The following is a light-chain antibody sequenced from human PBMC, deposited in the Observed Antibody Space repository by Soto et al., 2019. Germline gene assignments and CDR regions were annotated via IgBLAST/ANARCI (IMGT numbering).Light chain of an antibody. CDR1: SSDVGGHNY. V-gene: IGLV2-14*01. CDR2: DVS. Sequence: QSVLTQPASVSGSPGQSITISCTGTSSDVGGHNYVSWYQQHPGKAPKLMIYDVSNRPSGVSNRFSGSKSGNTASLTISGLQAEDEADYYCSSYTRSSTYVFGTGTKVTVL. J-gene: IGLJ1*01. CDR3: SSYTRSSTYV.